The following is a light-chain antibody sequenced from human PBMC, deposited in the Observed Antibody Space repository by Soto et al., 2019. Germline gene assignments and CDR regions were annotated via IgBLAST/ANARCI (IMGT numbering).Light chain of an antibody. J-gene: IGLJ7*01. CDR2: TTS. Sequence: QSVVTQPPSVSGTPGQGVIIYCSNVGRHEVSWYQQVPGMAPKLLIHTTSQRPSGVPDRFSASKSGTSASLAIRGLQSDDAADYFCSSWDYSLSGFVFGRGTQLTVL. CDR1: NVGRHE. V-gene: IGLV1-44*01. CDR3: SSWDYSLSGFV.